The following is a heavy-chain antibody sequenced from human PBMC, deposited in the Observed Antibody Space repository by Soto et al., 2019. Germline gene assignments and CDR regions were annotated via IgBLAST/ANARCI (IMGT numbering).Heavy chain of an antibody. V-gene: IGHV3-7*01. Sequence: EVQLVESGGGLAQPGGSLRLSCAASGFSLGDYGLRWVRQAPGKGLEWVAKINEDASEKYYADPVTGRFTISRENTKTSLWLQISRLRAEDTAVYYCARILHTFHIWRQWTVVTVSS. CDR2: INEDASEK. J-gene: IGHJ3*02. CDR1: GFSLGDYG. CDR3: ARILHTFHI.